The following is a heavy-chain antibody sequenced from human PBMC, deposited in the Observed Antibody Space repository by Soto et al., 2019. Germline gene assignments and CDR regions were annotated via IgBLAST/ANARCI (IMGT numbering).Heavy chain of an antibody. CDR3: ARDLGIGVDS. Sequence: QVQLQESGPGLVKPSETLSLTCTVSGGSVSSGSYYWTWVRQPPGKGPEWIGYMSYSGSTKYSPSLKSRVTISVDTSRNQFSLKLTSVTAADTAVYYCARDLGIGVDSWGQGNLVTVSS. J-gene: IGHJ4*02. CDR2: MSYSGST. CDR1: GGSVSSGSYY. D-gene: IGHD7-27*01. V-gene: IGHV4-61*01.